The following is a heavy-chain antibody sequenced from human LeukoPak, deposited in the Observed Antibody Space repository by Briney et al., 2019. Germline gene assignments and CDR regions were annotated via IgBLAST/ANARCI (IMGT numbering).Heavy chain of an antibody. D-gene: IGHD4-17*01. Sequence: SGTLSLTCAVSGGSISSSNWWSWVRQPPGKGLEWIGEIYHSGSTNYNPSLKSRATISVDKSKNQFSLKLSSVTAADTAVYYCARAGYGDYYGEYFQHWGQGTLVTVSS. J-gene: IGHJ1*01. CDR1: GGSISSSNW. CDR2: IYHSGST. CDR3: ARAGYGDYYGEYFQH. V-gene: IGHV4-4*02.